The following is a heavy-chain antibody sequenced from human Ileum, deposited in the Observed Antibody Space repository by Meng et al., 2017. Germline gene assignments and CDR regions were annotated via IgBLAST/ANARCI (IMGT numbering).Heavy chain of an antibody. CDR1: GYSISSGYY. D-gene: IGHD2-21*01. V-gene: IGHV4-38-2*02. J-gene: IGHJ3*02. CDR3: ARDGDATDAFDI. CDR2: IYHTGIT. Sequence: SETLSLTCAVSGYSISSGYYWSWIRRPPGRGLEWITTIYHTGITYYNLSLKSRVIISVDTSKNHLSLSLSSVTAADTAMYYCARDGDATDAFDIWGQGTMVTVSS.